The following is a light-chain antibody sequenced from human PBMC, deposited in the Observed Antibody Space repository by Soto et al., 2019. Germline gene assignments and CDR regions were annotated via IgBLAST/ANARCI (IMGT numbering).Light chain of an antibody. Sequence: QAVVTQEPSLTVTPGGTVTLTCALTTGAVTSDYYPNWFQRRPGQALRTLIYRTSNKHSWTPARFSGSLLGGKAALTLSGVQPEDEADYYCVLLYGGAWVFGGGTKLTVL. CDR3: VLLYGGAWV. V-gene: IGLV7-43*01. CDR2: RTS. J-gene: IGLJ3*02. CDR1: TGAVTSDYY.